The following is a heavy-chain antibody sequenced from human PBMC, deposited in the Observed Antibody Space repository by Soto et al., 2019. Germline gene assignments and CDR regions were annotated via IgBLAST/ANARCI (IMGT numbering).Heavy chain of an antibody. Sequence: GGSLRLSCVASGFTFSGYSMNWVRQVPGKGLEWVSFISSSSGNIYYADSVKGRFTISRDNAKNSLYLQMNSLRDEDTAVYCCAREATPVVTPWVFDYWGRGTQVTVSS. J-gene: IGHJ4*02. CDR2: ISSSSGNI. CDR1: GFTFSGYS. D-gene: IGHD2-21*02. V-gene: IGHV3-48*02. CDR3: AREATPVVTPWVFDY.